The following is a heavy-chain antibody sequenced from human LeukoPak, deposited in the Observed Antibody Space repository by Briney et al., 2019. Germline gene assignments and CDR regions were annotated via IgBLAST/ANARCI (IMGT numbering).Heavy chain of an antibody. CDR3: ARGPAYCGGDCYPFDY. V-gene: IGHV1-46*01. CDR2: INPSGGST. Sequence: PTASVKVSCKASGYTFTSYYMHWVRQAPGQGLEWMGIINPSGGSTSYAQKFQGRVTMTRDMSTSTVYMELSSLRSEDTAVYYCARGPAYCGGDCYPFDYWGQGTLVTVSS. CDR1: GYTFTSYY. D-gene: IGHD2-21*02. J-gene: IGHJ4*02.